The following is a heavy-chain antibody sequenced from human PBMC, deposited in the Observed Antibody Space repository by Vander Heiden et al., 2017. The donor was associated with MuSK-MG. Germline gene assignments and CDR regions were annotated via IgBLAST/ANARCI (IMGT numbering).Heavy chain of an antibody. D-gene: IGHD3-10*01. J-gene: IGHJ4*02. Sequence: EVQLLESGGGLVQPGGSLRLSCAASGFTFSSYAMSWVRQAPGKGLEWVSAISGSGGSTYYADAVKGRFTISRDNSKNTLYLQMNRMRAEDTAVYYCAKEWRHDSGSYCDYWGQGTLVTVS. CDR1: GFTFSSYA. CDR2: ISGSGGST. CDR3: AKEWRHDSGSYCDY. V-gene: IGHV3-23*01.